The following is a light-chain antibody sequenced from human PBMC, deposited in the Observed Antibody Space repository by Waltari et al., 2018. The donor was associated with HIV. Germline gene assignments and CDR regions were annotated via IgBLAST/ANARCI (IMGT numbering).Light chain of an antibody. CDR1: SSHVGHNG. Sequence: QSVLTQPPSVSEAPRQRVTISCSGSSSHVGHNGVNWYQQLPGKAPKLLIYFDDLLSSGVSDRFSGSKSGTSASLAISGLQSEDEGDYYCAAWDDSLNGYVFGTGTKVTVL. CDR2: FDD. V-gene: IGLV1-36*01. CDR3: AAWDDSLNGYV. J-gene: IGLJ1*01.